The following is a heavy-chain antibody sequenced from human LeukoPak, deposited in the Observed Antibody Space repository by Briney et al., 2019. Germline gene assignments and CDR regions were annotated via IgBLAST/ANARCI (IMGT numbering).Heavy chain of an antibody. CDR3: AKDLSTYYGILTGLDY. V-gene: IGHV3-30*18. CDR2: ISYDGSNK. CDR1: GFTFSSYG. D-gene: IGHD3-9*01. J-gene: IGHJ4*02. Sequence: GGSLRLSCAASGFTFSSYGMHWVRQAPGKGLEWVAVISYDGSNKYYADSVKGRFTISRDNSKNTLYLQMNSLRAEDTAVYYCAKDLSTYYGILTGLDYWGQGTLVTVSS.